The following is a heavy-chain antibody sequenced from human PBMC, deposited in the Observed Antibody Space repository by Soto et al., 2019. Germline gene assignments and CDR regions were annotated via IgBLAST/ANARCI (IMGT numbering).Heavy chain of an antibody. CDR2: IKEDGSEK. CDR1: GFTFNRHW. D-gene: IGHD4-4*01. Sequence: AVSGFTFNRHWMSWVRQTPGKGLEWVASIKEDGSEKSYVDSVKGRFTISRDNAKNSLFLQMNSLRVEATAVYYCVRTGCNPPDHWGQGTLVTVSS. V-gene: IGHV3-7*01. J-gene: IGHJ4*02. CDR3: VRTGCNPPDH.